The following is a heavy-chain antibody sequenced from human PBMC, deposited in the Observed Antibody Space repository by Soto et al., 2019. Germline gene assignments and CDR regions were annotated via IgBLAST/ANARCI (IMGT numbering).Heavy chain of an antibody. Sequence: KQSQTLSLTCAISGDSVSSNRAAWNWIRQSPSRGLEWLGRTYYRSKWYNDYAVSVKSRITINPDTSKNQFSLQLNSVTPEDTAVYYCARTGYSSSWYGGTGAFDIWGQGTMVTVSS. V-gene: IGHV6-1*01. CDR1: GDSVSSNRAA. J-gene: IGHJ3*02. D-gene: IGHD6-13*01. CDR2: TYYRSKWYN. CDR3: ARTGYSSSWYGGTGAFDI.